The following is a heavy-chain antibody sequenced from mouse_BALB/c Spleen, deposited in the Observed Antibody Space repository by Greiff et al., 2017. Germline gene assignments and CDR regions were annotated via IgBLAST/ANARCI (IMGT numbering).Heavy chain of an antibody. D-gene: IGHD1-1*01. CDR3: AREGTTVYWYFDV. J-gene: IGHJ1*01. CDR2: ISYSGST. Sequence: EVKLQESGPGLVKPSQSLSLTCTVTGYSITSDYAWNWIRQFPGNKLEWMGYISYSGSTSYNPSLKSRISITRDTSKNQFFLQLNSVTTEDTATYYCAREGTTVYWYFDVWGAGTTVTVSS. CDR1: GYSITSDYA. V-gene: IGHV3-2*02.